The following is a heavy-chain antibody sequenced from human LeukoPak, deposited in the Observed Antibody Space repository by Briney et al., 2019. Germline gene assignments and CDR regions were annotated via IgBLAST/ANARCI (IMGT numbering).Heavy chain of an antibody. V-gene: IGHV4-34*01. CDR3: ARAYCSSTSCYLDY. D-gene: IGHD2-2*01. Sequence: SETLSLTCAVYGGSFSGYYWSWIRQPPGKGLEWIGEINHSGSINYNPSLKSRVTISVDTSKNQFSLKLSSVTAADTAVYYCARAYCSSTSCYLDYWGQGTLVTVSS. J-gene: IGHJ4*02. CDR2: INHSGSI. CDR1: GGSFSGYY.